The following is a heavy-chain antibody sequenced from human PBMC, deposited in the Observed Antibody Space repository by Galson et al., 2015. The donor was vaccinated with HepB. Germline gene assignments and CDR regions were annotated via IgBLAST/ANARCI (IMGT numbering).Heavy chain of an antibody. V-gene: IGHV1-2*02. CDR1: GYTFTGYY. CDR3: AREVGLWQGEGFDY. CDR2: INPNSGGT. J-gene: IGHJ4*02. D-gene: IGHD3-16*01. Sequence: SVKVSCKASGYTFTGYYMHWVRQAPGQGLEWMGWINPNSGGTNYAQKFQGRVTMTRDTSISTAYMELSRLRSDDTAVYYCAREVGLWQGEGFDYWGQGTLVTVSS.